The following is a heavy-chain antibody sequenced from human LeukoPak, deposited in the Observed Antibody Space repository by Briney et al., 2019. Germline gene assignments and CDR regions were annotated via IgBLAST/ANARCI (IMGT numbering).Heavy chain of an antibody. CDR3: AKDRGITARPYAFDS. J-gene: IGHJ4*02. V-gene: IGHV3-23*01. CDR2: ISGSGGTT. D-gene: IGHD6-6*01. Sequence: GGSLRLSCVASGFDFSRYVLSWVRQAPGKGLEWVAGISGSGGTTYYADSVKGRFTISRDNPENTLYVQMDSLTVRDTAIYYCAKDRGITARPYAFDSWGQGSLVTVS. CDR1: GFDFSRYV.